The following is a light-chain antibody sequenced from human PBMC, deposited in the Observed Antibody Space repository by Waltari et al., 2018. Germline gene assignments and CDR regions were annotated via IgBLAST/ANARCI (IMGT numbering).Light chain of an antibody. CDR1: PGSLSTPPY. Sequence: QPVVTKEPTLSVSAGGTVLLSTSLIPGSLSTPPYAPWYQQTPGHDTRKLVYKANARSSGVPDRVAGSTLGNTAALTITGAQADDESDYYCALYMGSGIWVFGGGTRLTVL. CDR2: KAN. V-gene: IGLV8-61*01. J-gene: IGLJ3*02. CDR3: ALYMGSGIWV.